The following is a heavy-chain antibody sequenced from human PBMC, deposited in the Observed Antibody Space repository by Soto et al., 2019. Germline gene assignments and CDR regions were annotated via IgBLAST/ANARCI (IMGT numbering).Heavy chain of an antibody. V-gene: IGHV1-69*01. J-gene: IGHJ6*02. Sequence: QVQLVQSGAEVKKPGSSVKVSCKASGGTFSSYAISWVRQAPGQGLEWMGGIIPISGTANYEQKFQGRVTMTADESTSTAYMELSSLRSEDTAVYYCARSQGSSTSLAIYYYYYYGMDVWGQGTTVTVSS. CDR3: ARSQGSSTSLAIYYYYYYGMDV. CDR1: GGTFSSYA. D-gene: IGHD2-2*01. CDR2: IIPISGTA.